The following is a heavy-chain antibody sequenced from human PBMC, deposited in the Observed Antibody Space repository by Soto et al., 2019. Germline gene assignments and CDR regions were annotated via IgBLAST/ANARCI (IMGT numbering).Heavy chain of an antibody. CDR1: GYTFTGYY. Sequence: ASVKVSCKASGYTFTGYYMHWVRQAPGQGLEWMGWINPNSGGTNYAQKFQGGVTMTRDTSISTAYMELSRLRSDDTAVYYCAVVVPAAIPGGDYYYYGMDVWGPGTTVTVSS. CDR3: AVVVPAAIPGGDYYYYGMDV. J-gene: IGHJ6*02. V-gene: IGHV1-2*02. CDR2: INPNSGGT. D-gene: IGHD2-2*01.